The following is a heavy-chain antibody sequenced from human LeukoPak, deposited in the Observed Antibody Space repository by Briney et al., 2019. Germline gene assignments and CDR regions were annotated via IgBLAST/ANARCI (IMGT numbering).Heavy chain of an antibody. CDR2: ISSSSSTI. CDR1: GFTFSSYE. Sequence: GGSLRLSCAASGFTFSSYEMNWVRQAPGKGLEWVSYISSSSSTIYYADSVKGRFTISRDNAKNSLYLQMNSLRAEDTAVYYCARDGGYSYGYGPTHFDYWGQGTLVTVSS. D-gene: IGHD5-18*01. J-gene: IGHJ4*02. V-gene: IGHV3-48*03. CDR3: ARDGGYSYGYGPTHFDY.